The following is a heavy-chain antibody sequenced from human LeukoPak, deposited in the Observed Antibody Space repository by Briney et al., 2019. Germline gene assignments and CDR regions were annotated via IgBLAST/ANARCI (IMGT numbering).Heavy chain of an antibody. CDR3: ARVRSSRAFDY. CDR1: VGSISTYY. J-gene: IGHJ4*02. D-gene: IGHD1-26*01. V-gene: IGHV4-59*01. CDR2: IYYSGST. Sequence: PSETLSLTCTVSVGSISTYYWSWIRQPPGKGLEWIGYIYYSGSTNYNPSLKSRVTISVDTSKNQFSLNLSSVTAADTAVYYCARVRSSRAFDYWGQGTLVTVSS.